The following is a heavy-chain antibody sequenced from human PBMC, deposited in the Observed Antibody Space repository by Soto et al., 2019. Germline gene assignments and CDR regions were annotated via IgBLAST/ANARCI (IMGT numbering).Heavy chain of an antibody. V-gene: IGHV1-2*02. CDR3: ARDSWQLGDAMGL. CDR2: INANSGGT. CDR1: GYTFTGYF. D-gene: IGHD6-6*01. Sequence: ASVKVSCKASGYTFTGYFIHWVRQAPGQGLEWMGWINANSGGTNYAQQFQDRVTMTRDTSITTLYMELSRLISDDTAVYYCARDSWQLGDAMGLWGLGTTVTVSS. J-gene: IGHJ6*02.